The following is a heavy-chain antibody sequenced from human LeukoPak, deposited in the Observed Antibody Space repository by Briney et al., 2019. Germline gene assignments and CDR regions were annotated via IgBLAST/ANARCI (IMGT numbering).Heavy chain of an antibody. V-gene: IGHV3-23*01. CDR1: GFTFSSYA. J-gene: IGHJ4*02. D-gene: IGHD6-13*01. CDR3: AKEGETIAAAGPYYFDY. Sequence: GGSLRLSCAASGFTFSSYAMSWVRQAPGKGLEWVSAISGSGGSTYYADSVKGRFTISRDNSKNTLYLQMNSLRAKDTAVYYCAKEGETIAAAGPYYFDYWGQGTLVTVSS. CDR2: ISGSGGST.